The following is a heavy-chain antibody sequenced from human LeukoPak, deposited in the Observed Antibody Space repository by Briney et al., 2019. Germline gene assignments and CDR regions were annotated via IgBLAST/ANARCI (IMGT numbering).Heavy chain of an antibody. CDR3: ARDQAAMAYFDY. J-gene: IGHJ4*02. Sequence: GGSLRLSCAASGFTFSSYSMNWVRQAPGKGLEWVSSISSSSSYIYYADSVKGRFTISRDNAKNSLYLQMNSLRAEDTAVYYCARDQAAMAYFDYWGQGTLVTVSS. CDR2: ISSSSSYI. D-gene: IGHD5-18*01. V-gene: IGHV3-21*01. CDR1: GFTFSSYS.